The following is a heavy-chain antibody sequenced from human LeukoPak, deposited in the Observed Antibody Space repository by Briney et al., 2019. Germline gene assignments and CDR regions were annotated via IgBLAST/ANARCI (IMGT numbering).Heavy chain of an antibody. D-gene: IGHD1-26*01. CDR1: GFTFSSNW. V-gene: IGHV3-74*01. CDR3: VRDLGGRSGH. J-gene: IGHJ4*02. CDR2: INEDGSTT. Sequence: GGSLRLSCAASGFTFSSNWMHWVRQSPGKGLVWVSRINEDGSTTNYADSVKGRSTIFRDNAKNTLYLQMNSLRAEDTAVYYCVRDLGGRSGHWGQGTLVTVSS.